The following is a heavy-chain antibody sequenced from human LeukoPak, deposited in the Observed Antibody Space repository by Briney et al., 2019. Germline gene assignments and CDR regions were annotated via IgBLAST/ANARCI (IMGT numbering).Heavy chain of an antibody. D-gene: IGHD3-16*02. V-gene: IGHV1-18*01. Sequence: ASVKVSCKASGYNFTTYGISWVRQAPGQGPEWMGWIIDYDGHARYSEKLKGRITLTTDRSTSTVYMELRSLTYDDTARYNCVREGIYLAFDLWGQGTLVSVSS. CDR3: VREGIYLAFDL. CDR1: GYNFTTYG. J-gene: IGHJ5*02. CDR2: IIDYDGHA.